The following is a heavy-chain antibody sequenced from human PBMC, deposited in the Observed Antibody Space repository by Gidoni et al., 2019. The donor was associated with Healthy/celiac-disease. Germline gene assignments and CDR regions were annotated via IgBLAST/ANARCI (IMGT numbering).Heavy chain of an antibody. J-gene: IGHJ4*02. V-gene: IGHV3-23*01. CDR3: AKDGGGTKGSVYYFDY. CDR1: GFTFSSYA. Sequence: EVQLLESGGGLVQPGGSLRLSCAASGFTFSSYAMSWVRQAPGKGLEWVSAISGSGGSTYYADSVKGRFTISRDNSKNTLYLQMNSLRAEDTAVYYCAKDGGGTKGSVYYFDYWGQGTLVTVSS. CDR2: ISGSGGST. D-gene: IGHD1-26*01.